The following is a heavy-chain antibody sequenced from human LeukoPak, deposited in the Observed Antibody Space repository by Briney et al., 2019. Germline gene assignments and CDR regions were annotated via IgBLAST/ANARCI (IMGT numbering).Heavy chain of an antibody. D-gene: IGHD3-22*01. V-gene: IGHV3-53*01. CDR1: GFTFSDYY. Sequence: GGSLRLSCAASGFTFSDYYMSWIRQAPGKGLEWVSVIYSGGSTYYADSVKGRFTISRDNSKNTLYLQMNSLRAEDTAVYYCARGYYYDSSGYYPDAFDIWGQGTMVTVSS. J-gene: IGHJ3*02. CDR2: IYSGGST. CDR3: ARGYYYDSSGYYPDAFDI.